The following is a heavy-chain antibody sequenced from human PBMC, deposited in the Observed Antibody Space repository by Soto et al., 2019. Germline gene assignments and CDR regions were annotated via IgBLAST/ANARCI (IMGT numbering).Heavy chain of an antibody. CDR3: ARGCISRHYDFWSGYYLINYMDV. J-gene: IGHJ6*03. Sequence: ASVKVSCKASGYTFTSYDINWVRQATGQGLEWMGWMNPNSGNTGYAQKFQGRVTMTRNTSISTAYMELSSLGSEDTAVDYGARGCISRHYDFWSGYYLINYMDVWGKGTTVTVSS. V-gene: IGHV1-8*01. D-gene: IGHD3-3*01. CDR1: GYTFTSYD. CDR2: MNPNSGNT.